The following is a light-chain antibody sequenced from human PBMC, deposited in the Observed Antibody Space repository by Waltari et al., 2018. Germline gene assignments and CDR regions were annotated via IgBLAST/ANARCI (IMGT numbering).Light chain of an antibody. CDR2: GAF. J-gene: IGKJ5*01. Sequence: EVVMTQSPATLSVSPGERATLSCRASHGISYNVAWYQQKPGHAPRLLIYGAFTRATGIPAKFTGRGSGTEFTLTISSLQSADSAVYYCQQYNRWPPITFGQGTRLEIK. CDR3: QQYNRWPPIT. V-gene: IGKV3-15*01. CDR1: HGISYN.